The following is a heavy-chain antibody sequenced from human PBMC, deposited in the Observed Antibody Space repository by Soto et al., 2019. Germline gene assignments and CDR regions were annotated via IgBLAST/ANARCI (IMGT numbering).Heavy chain of an antibody. CDR3: AKDRVPMAYFFYGMDG. CDR1: GFTFSTSG. CDR2: IAFDAKNI. J-gene: IGHJ6*02. Sequence: QVQLVESGGGVVQPGRSLRLSCAASGFTFSTSGIHWVRQAPGKGLEWVAVIAFDAKNIHYSDSVKGRFTISRDNSKNMLFLQMDSLRTEDTAVYYCAKDRVPMAYFFYGMDGWGQGTTVIVSS. D-gene: IGHD3-10*01. V-gene: IGHV3-30*18.